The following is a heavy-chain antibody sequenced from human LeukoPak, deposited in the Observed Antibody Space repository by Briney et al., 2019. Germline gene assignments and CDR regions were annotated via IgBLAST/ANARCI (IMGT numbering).Heavy chain of an antibody. V-gene: IGHV1-2*02. CDR1: GYTFIGYY. D-gene: IGHD5-18*01. CDR2: INPNSGGT. CDR3: ARDGSGDSYALVTYYYYYMDV. J-gene: IGHJ6*03. Sequence: ASVKVCCKASGYTFIGYYVHWVRQAPGQGLEWMGWINPNSGGTNYAQKFQGRVTMTRDTSISTAYMELSRLRSDDTAVYYCARDGSGDSYALVTYYYYYMDVWGKGTTVTISS.